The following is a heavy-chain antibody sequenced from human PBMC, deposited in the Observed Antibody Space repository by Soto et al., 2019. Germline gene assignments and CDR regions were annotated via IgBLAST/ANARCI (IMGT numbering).Heavy chain of an antibody. J-gene: IGHJ4*02. CDR3: AGIAAAGIFDY. Sequence: GASVKVSCKASGGTFSSYAISWVRQAPGQGLEWMGGIIPIFGTANYAQKFQGRVTITADESTSTAYMELSSLRSEDTAVYYYAGIAAAGIFDYWGQGTLVTVSS. CDR1: GGTFSSYA. D-gene: IGHD6-13*01. V-gene: IGHV1-69*13. CDR2: IIPIFGTA.